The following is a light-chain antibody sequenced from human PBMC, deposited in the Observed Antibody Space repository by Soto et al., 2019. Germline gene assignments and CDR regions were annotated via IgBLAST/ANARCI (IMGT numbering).Light chain of an antibody. J-gene: IGKJ4*01. V-gene: IGKV1-5*01. CDR2: AAP. CDR1: QTISGW. CDR3: QPYGDWPLT. Sequence: DIQMTQSPSTLSGSVGDRVTITCGASQTISGWLAWYQQKPGKAPKFLIYAAPTLQSGATSRFSGSGSGTDFTLTISRLEPEDFAVYYCQPYGDWPLTVGGVTKVEIK.